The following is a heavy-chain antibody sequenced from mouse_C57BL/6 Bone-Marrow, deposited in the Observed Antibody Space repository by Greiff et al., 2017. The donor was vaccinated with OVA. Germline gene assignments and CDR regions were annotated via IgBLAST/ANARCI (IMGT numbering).Heavy chain of an antibody. J-gene: IGHJ1*03. CDR1: GYAFTNYL. V-gene: IGHV1-54*01. CDR3: ARGGSRYWYFDV. CDR2: INTGSGGT. Sequence: QVQLQQSGAELVRPGTSVKVSCKASGYAFTNYLIEWVKQRPGQGLEWIGVINTGSGGTNYTEKFKGKATLTADKSSSTAYMQLSSLTSEDSAVYVCARGGSRYWYFDVWGTGTTVTVSS.